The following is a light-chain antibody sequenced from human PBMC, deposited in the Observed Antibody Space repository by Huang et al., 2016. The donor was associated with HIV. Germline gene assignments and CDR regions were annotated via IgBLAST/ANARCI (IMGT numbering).Light chain of an antibody. V-gene: IGKV3-15*01. CDR1: QSVSSN. CDR3: QQYNNWPPGT. J-gene: IGKJ4*01. CDR2: GAS. Sequence: EIVMTQSPATLSVSPGERATRSCRASQSVSSNLAWYQQKPGQAPRPLIYGASTRATGSPARFSGSGSGTEFTLTISSLQSEDFAVYYCQQYNNWPPGTFGGGTKVEIK.